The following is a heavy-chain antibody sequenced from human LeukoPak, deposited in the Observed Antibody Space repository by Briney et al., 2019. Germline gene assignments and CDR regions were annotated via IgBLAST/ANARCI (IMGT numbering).Heavy chain of an antibody. Sequence: ASVKVSCKASGYTFTSYYLHWVRQAPGQGLEWMGLINPSGSSTSNTQKFQGRVTMTRDTSISTAYMELSRLRSDDTAVYYCARDEEGDPDFWSGYYTGISSYYYYYGMDVWGQGTTVTVSS. CDR3: ARDEEGDPDFWSGYYTGISSYYYYYGMDV. CDR1: GYTFTSYY. CDR2: INPSGSST. D-gene: IGHD3-3*01. J-gene: IGHJ6*02. V-gene: IGHV1-46*01.